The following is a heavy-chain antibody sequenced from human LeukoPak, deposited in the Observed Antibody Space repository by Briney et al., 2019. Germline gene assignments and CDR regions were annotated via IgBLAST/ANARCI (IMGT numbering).Heavy chain of an antibody. CDR3: ARDPTYYYGSGSYQRYFQH. CDR2: ISYDGSNK. D-gene: IGHD3-10*01. CDR1: GFTFSSYA. J-gene: IGHJ1*01. Sequence: QSGGSLRLSCAASGFTFSSYAMHWVRQAPGKGLEWVAVISYDGSNKYYADSVKGRFTISRDNSKNTLYLQMNSLRAEDTAVYYCARDPTYYYGSGSYQRYFQHWGQGTLATVSS. V-gene: IGHV3-30-3*01.